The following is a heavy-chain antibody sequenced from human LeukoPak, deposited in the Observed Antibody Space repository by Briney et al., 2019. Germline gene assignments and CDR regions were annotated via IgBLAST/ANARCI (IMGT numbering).Heavy chain of an antibody. D-gene: IGHD5-12*01. CDR2: IIPIFGTA. CDR3: ARRGYSGYDKNGGAFDI. Sequence: SVKVSCKASGGTFSSYAISRVRQAPGQGLEWMGRIIPIFGTANYAQKFQGRVTITTDESTSTAYMELSSLRSEDTAVYYCARRGYSGYDKNGGAFDIWGQGTMVTVSS. V-gene: IGHV1-69*05. J-gene: IGHJ3*02. CDR1: GGTFSSYA.